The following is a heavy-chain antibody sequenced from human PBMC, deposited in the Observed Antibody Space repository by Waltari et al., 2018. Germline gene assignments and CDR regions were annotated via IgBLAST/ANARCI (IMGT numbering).Heavy chain of an antibody. Sequence: QVQLQQSGPGLVQPSQTLSLTCAISGDSVSGTDPAWKWSRQSPSTGLAWLGGTDYRSQWYHDCAVAANGRITINPDTSKSRFSLHLNSVTHDDTAVYYCAGEYTASQGNWFDPWGQGTLVTVSS. J-gene: IGHJ5*02. CDR2: TDYRSQWYH. V-gene: IGHV6-1*01. CDR3: AGEYTASQGNWFDP. CDR1: GDSVSGTDPA. D-gene: IGHD2-2*02.